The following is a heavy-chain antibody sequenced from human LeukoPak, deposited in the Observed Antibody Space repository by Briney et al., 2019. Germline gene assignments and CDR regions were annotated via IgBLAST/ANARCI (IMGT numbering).Heavy chain of an antibody. CDR1: GFTFSRYA. Sequence: GGSLRLSCATSGFTFSRYAMHWVRQAPGKGLEWVALISYDANIGSNKYYADSVKGRFTISRDNSKNTLYLQMNSLGPEDTAVYYCARNLGPYSSVWYSEDYWGQGTLVTVSS. V-gene: IGHV3-30-3*01. D-gene: IGHD6-13*01. CDR2: ISYDANIGSNK. CDR3: ARNLGPYSSVWYSEDY. J-gene: IGHJ4*02.